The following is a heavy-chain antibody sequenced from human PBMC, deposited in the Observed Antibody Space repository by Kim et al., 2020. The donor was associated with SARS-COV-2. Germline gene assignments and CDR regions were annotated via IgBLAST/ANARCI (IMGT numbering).Heavy chain of an antibody. Sequence: SETLSLTCTVSGGSFNGFYWSWIRLPPGKGLEWIGYIYYSGSTNYNPSLKSRVTISVDTSKNQFSLKLSSVTAADTAVYYCVRHDCGAASASDYWGQGTLVTVSS. J-gene: IGHJ4*02. CDR2: IYYSGST. CDR1: GGSFNGFY. V-gene: IGHV4-59*08. CDR3: VRHDCGAASASDY. D-gene: IGHD2-21*01.